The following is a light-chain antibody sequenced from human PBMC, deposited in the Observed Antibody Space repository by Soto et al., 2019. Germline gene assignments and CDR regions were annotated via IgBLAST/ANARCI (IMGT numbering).Light chain of an antibody. CDR3: AAWDGSLNGWV. Sequence: QSVLTQAPSASGTPGQRVTISCSGSSSNIGSNTVSWYQQVPGTAPKLLIYSNDQRPSGVPDRFSGPKSGTSASLAIGGLQSEDEADYYCAAWDGSLNGWVFGGGTKVTVL. CDR2: SND. J-gene: IGLJ2*01. V-gene: IGLV1-44*01. CDR1: SSNIGSNT.